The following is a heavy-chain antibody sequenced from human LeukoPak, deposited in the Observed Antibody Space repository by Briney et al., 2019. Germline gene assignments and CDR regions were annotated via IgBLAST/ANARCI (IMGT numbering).Heavy chain of an antibody. CDR3: VRIRYDSSGRYFDN. CDR2: IHTDGSIT. V-gene: IGHV3-74*01. Sequence: GGSLRLSCAASGFTFSNHWMHWVRQAPGKGLVSVSRIHTDGSITTYADSVKGRFTISRDNAKNTLYLQMNSLRAEDTAVYYCVRIRYDSSGRYFDNWGQGTLVTVSS. D-gene: IGHD3-22*01. CDR1: GFTFSNHW. J-gene: IGHJ4*02.